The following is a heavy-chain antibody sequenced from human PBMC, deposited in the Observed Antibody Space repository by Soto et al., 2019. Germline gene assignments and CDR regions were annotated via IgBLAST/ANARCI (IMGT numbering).Heavy chain of an antibody. D-gene: IGHD3-10*01. V-gene: IGHV5-51*01. CDR2: IYPGDSYP. Sequence: PGESLKISCKGSGYSFTTYWIGWVRQMPGKGLEWMGIIYPGDSYPKYSPSFQGQVTISADKSISSAYLQWRSLKASDTAMYYCARRGPRVDAFGIWGQGTMVTVSS. J-gene: IGHJ3*02. CDR1: GYSFTTYW. CDR3: ARRGPRVDAFGI.